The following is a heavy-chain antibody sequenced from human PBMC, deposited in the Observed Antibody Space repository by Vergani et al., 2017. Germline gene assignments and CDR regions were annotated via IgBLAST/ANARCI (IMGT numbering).Heavy chain of an antibody. Sequence: QVQLVQSGAEVKKPGSSVKVSCKASGGTFSRYAISWVRQAPGQGLEWMGGIIPIFGTANYAQKFQGRVTITADESTSTAYMELSSLRSEDTAVYYCARRYYYGSGIRLGMDVWGQGTTVTVSS. CDR2: IIPIFGTA. J-gene: IGHJ6*02. V-gene: IGHV1-69*01. D-gene: IGHD3-10*01. CDR1: GGTFSRYA. CDR3: ARRYYYGSGIRLGMDV.